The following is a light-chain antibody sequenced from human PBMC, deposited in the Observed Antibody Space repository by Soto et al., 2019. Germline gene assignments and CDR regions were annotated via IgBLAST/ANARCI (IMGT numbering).Light chain of an antibody. CDR1: QGISSY. Sequence: DIQMTQSPSTLSASVGDRVTITCRASQGISSYLVWYQQKPGKAPKNLIYAASTLQSGVPSRFSGSGSGTDFTLTISSLQPEDFATYYCQQLNEFPLTFGGGTKVDIK. CDR3: QQLNEFPLT. CDR2: AAS. V-gene: IGKV1-9*01. J-gene: IGKJ4*01.